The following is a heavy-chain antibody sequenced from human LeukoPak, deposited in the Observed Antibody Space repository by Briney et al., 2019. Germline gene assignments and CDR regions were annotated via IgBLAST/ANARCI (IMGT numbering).Heavy chain of an antibody. CDR1: GGSISTYY. V-gene: IGHV4-59*01. D-gene: IGHD3-3*01. J-gene: IGHJ4*02. CDR2: IYYSGST. Sequence: SETLSLTCTVSGGSISTYYWSWIRQPPGKALEWIGYIYYSGSTNYNPSLKSRVTISVDTSKNQFSLRLTSVTAADTAVYYCANRDGVYWGQGILVTVSS. CDR3: ANRDGVY.